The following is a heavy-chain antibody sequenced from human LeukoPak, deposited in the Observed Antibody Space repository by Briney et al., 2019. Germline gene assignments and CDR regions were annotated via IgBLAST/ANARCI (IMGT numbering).Heavy chain of an antibody. CDR1: GFTFSEYA. Sequence: AGGSLRLSCAASGFTFSEYAMNWVRQAPGKGLEWVSTISGSGASTYYADSVKGRFTISRDNSKNTLYLQMNSLRAEDTAVYYCAKDRYKISARGSFDYWGQGTLVTVSS. D-gene: IGHD5-24*01. J-gene: IGHJ4*02. CDR3: AKDRYKISARGSFDY. CDR2: ISGSGAST. V-gene: IGHV3-23*01.